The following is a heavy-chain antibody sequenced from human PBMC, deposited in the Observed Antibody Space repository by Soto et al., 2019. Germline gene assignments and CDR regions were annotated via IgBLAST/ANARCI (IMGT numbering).Heavy chain of an antibody. J-gene: IGHJ4*02. CDR3: ARLQIEVAGSN. CDR1: GYTFSDYY. D-gene: IGHD6-19*01. V-gene: IGHV1-2*02. CDR2: INANSGGT. Sequence: ASVKVSCKASGYTFSDYYMHWVRQAPGQGLEWMGWINANSGGTTYAQKFQGRVTMTGDTSTSTAYMELSRLSSDDTAIYYCARLQIEVAGSNWGQGTLVTVSS.